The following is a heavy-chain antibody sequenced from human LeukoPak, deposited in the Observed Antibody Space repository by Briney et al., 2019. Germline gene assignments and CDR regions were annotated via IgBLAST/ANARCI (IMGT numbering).Heavy chain of an antibody. D-gene: IGHD3-10*01. CDR2: IKSKTDGGTT. V-gene: IGHV3-15*01. CDR1: GFTFSNAW. Sequence: GGSLRLSCAASGFTFSNAWMSWVRQAPGKGLEWVGRIKSKTDGGTTDYAAPVKGRFTISRDDSKNTLYLQMNSLKTEDTAVYYCTTDHLWFGEITLPWGQGTLVTVSS. CDR3: TTDHLWFGEITLP. J-gene: IGHJ5*02.